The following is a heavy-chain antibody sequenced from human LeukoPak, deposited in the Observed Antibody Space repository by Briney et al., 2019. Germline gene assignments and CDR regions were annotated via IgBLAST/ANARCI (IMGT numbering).Heavy chain of an antibody. V-gene: IGHV3-30*02. CDR3: ARAITSNWFDP. J-gene: IGHJ5*02. Sequence: TGGSLRLSCAASGFTFSYYGFHWVRQAPGKGLEWVAFIRYDGNDKFYAESVKGRFTISRDNAKNSLYLQMNSLRAEDTAVYYCARAITSNWFDPWGQGTLVTVSS. CDR1: GFTFSYYG. CDR2: IRYDGNDK.